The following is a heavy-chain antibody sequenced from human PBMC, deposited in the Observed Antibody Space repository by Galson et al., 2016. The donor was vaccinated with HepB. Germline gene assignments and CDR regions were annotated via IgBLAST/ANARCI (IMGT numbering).Heavy chain of an antibody. V-gene: IGHV4-39*02. CDR1: GGSISSSSYY. J-gene: IGHJ4*02. CDR3: AREAANFDY. Sequence: ETLSLTCTVSGGSISSSSYYWGWIRQPPGKGLEWIGSIYHSGSTYYNPSLKSRVTISVDTSKNQFSLRLSSVTAADTAVYFCAREAANFDYWGQGTLVTVSS. CDR2: IYHSGST. D-gene: IGHD2-15*01.